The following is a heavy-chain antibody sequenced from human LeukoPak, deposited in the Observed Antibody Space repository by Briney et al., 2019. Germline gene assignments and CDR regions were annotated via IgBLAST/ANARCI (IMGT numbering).Heavy chain of an antibody. CDR1: GFTFSNAW. D-gene: IGHD4-17*01. V-gene: IGHV3-15*01. Sequence: GGSLRLSCAASGFTFSNAWMSWVRQAPGKGLEWVGRIKSKTDGGTTDYAAPVKGRFTISRDDSKNTLYLQMNSLKTEDTAVYYCTTDFPDYGDPYYYYYMDVWGKGTTVTVSS. CDR3: TTDFPDYGDPYYYYYMDV. CDR2: IKSKTDGGTT. J-gene: IGHJ6*03.